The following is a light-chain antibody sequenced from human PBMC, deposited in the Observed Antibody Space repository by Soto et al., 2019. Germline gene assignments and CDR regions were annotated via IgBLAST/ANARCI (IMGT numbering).Light chain of an antibody. CDR1: QSLLHSNGYNY. Sequence: DIVMTQSPLSLPVTPGEPASISCMSNQSLLHSNGYNYLDWYLQKPGQSPQLLIYLGSNRASGVPDRFSGSGSVTDFTLTISSLEPEDFAVYYCQQRSNWATFGPGTKVDIK. V-gene: IGKV2-28*01. J-gene: IGKJ3*01. CDR3: QQRSNWAT. CDR2: LGS.